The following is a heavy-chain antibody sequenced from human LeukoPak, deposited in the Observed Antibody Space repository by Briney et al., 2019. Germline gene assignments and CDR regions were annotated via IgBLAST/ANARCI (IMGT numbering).Heavy chain of an antibody. CDR3: AKLVGATVTSDY. CDR1: GFTFGSVV. V-gene: IGHV3-23*01. D-gene: IGHD4-17*01. CDR2: ISSSGDTA. J-gene: IGHJ4*02. Sequence: GGSLRLSCAASGFTFGSVVMTWVRQAPGKGLEWVSRISSSGDTAYSADSVKGRFTISRDNSKNTLYLQMNSLRIEDTAIYYCAKLVGATVTSDYWGQGTLVTVSS.